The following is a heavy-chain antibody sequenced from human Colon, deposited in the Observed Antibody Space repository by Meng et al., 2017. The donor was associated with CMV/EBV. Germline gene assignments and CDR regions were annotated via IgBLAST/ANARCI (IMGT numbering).Heavy chain of an antibody. Sequence: SWRLSCVGSGFTFSSYALSWVRQAPGKGLEWVSTVSGSSITTYYADSVKGRFTISRDNYNDILSLEMNSLRAEDTALYYCVKDHKDWGHGTLVTVSS. CDR2: VSGSSITT. V-gene: IGHV3-23*01. CDR1: GFTFSSYA. J-gene: IGHJ4*01. CDR3: VKDHKD.